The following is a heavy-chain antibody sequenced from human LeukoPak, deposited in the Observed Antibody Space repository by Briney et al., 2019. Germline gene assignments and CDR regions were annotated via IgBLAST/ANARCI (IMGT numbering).Heavy chain of an antibody. CDR3: ARSQITILGPRPFDY. Sequence: SETLSLTCTVSGGSMKTYYWSWIRQPPGKGLECIGYIYHSGYTNYKPSLKSRVTMSVDTSKNQLYLKLTSVTTADTAVYYCARSQITILGPRPFDYWGQGTLVTVSS. D-gene: IGHD3-3*01. V-gene: IGHV4-59*01. CDR1: GGSMKTYY. J-gene: IGHJ4*02. CDR2: IYHSGYT.